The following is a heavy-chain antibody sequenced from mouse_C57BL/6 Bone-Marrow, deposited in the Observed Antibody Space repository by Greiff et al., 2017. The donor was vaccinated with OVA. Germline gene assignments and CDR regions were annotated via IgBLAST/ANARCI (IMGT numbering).Heavy chain of an antibody. D-gene: IGHD1-1*01. Sequence: VQLVESGAELARPGASVKLSCKASGYTFTSYGISWVKQRTGQGLEWIGEIYPRSGNTYYNEKFKGKATLTADKSSSKAYMELRSLTSEDSAVYFCARRFYYYGSSYGWYFDVWGTGTTVTVSS. CDR3: ARRFYYYGSSYGWYFDV. CDR2: IYPRSGNT. V-gene: IGHV1-81*01. J-gene: IGHJ1*03. CDR1: GYTFTSYG.